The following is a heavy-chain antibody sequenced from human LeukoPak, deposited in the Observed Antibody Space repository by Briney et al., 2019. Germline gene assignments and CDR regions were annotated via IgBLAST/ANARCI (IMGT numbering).Heavy chain of an antibody. D-gene: IGHD2-15*01. Sequence: SVKVSCKASGGTFSNYAINWVRQAPGQGLEWMGGIIPIFGTANYAQKFQGRVTITADESTSTAYMELSSLRSEDTAVYYCARHCSGGNRYGVADIWGQGTVVTVSS. J-gene: IGHJ3*02. V-gene: IGHV1-69*13. CDR1: GGTFSNYA. CDR2: IIPIFGTA. CDR3: ARHCSGGNRYGVADI.